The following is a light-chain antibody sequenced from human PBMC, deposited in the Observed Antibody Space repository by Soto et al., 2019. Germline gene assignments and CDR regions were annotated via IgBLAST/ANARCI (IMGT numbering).Light chain of an antibody. CDR2: TSD. CDR3: AAWDDSLTGVV. V-gene: IGLV1-44*01. J-gene: IGLJ3*02. Sequence: QSALTQPPSASGTPGQRVTISCSGSSSSIASNTINWYQHLPGTAPKLLIYTSDQRPSGVPDRFSASKSGTSASLAISGLQSEDEADYYCAAWDDSLTGVVFGGGTKVTVL. CDR1: SSSIASNT.